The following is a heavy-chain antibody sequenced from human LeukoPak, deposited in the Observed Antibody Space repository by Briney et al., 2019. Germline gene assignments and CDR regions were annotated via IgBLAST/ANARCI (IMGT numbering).Heavy chain of an antibody. Sequence: ASVTVSCKASGYTFTSYDINWVRQATGQGREWMGWRKPNCGNTGYAEKVDGGVTMTRNTSITTAYIELSSLSSEDPAAYYCARDRAPYGDYDGIYYYYGMDVWGQGTTVTVSS. V-gene: IGHV1-8*01. D-gene: IGHD4-17*01. CDR2: RKPNCGNT. CDR3: ARDRAPYGDYDGIYYYYGMDV. CDR1: GYTFTSYD. J-gene: IGHJ6*02.